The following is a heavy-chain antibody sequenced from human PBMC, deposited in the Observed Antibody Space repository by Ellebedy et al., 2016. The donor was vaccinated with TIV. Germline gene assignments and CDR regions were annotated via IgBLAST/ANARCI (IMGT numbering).Heavy chain of an antibody. CDR1: GYTFTTYD. V-gene: IGHV1-8*01. D-gene: IGHD5-12*01. CDR3: AREMEIVATFRHRVFGY. J-gene: IGHJ4*02. Sequence: ASVKVSCKASGYTFTTYDINWVRQATGQGLEWMGWMNPNSGNTGYAQKFQGRVTMTRNTSMSTAYMELSSLRSEDTAVYYCAREMEIVATFRHRVFGYWGQGTLVTVSS. CDR2: MNPNSGNT.